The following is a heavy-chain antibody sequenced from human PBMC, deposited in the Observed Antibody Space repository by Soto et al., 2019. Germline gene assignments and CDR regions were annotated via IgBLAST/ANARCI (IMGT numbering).Heavy chain of an antibody. CDR1: GFSLSTSGVG. Sequence: QITLKESGPTLVKPTQTLTLTCTFSGFSLSTSGVGVGWIRQPPGKALEWLALIYWDDDKRYSPSLKSRLTITKDTSKNQVVLTMTNMDPLDTATYYGAHGGEGGGAFDIWGQGTMVTVSS. J-gene: IGHJ3*02. V-gene: IGHV2-5*02. CDR2: IYWDDDK. D-gene: IGHD3-10*01. CDR3: AHGGEGGGAFDI.